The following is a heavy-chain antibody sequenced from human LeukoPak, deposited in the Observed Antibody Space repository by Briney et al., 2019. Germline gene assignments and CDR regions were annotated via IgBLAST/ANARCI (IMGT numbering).Heavy chain of an antibody. Sequence: SQTLSLTCAISGDSVSSNSAVWNWIRQSPSRGLEWLGRTYYRSKWHNEYAESVKSRISINPDTSKNQFSLKLSPVTAADTAVYYCARGRDPSKHSNYGRVGLVDFDYWGQGTLVTVSS. CDR3: ARGRDPSKHSNYGRVGLVDFDY. J-gene: IGHJ4*02. CDR2: TYYRSKWHN. V-gene: IGHV6-1*01. D-gene: IGHD4-11*01. CDR1: GDSVSSNSAV.